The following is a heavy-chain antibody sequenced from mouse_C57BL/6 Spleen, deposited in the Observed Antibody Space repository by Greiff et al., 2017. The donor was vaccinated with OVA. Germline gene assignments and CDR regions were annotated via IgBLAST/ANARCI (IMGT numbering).Heavy chain of an antibody. CDR3: TWECGSPYYFDY. V-gene: IGHV1-15*01. D-gene: IGHD1-1*01. CDR2: IDPETGGT. J-gene: IGHJ2*01. CDR1: GYTFTDYE. Sequence: VQLQQSGAELVRPGASVTLSCKASGYTFTDYEMHWVKQTPVHGLEWIGAIDPETGGTAYTQKFKGKGILTADKSSSTAYMELRSLTSEDSAVDYCTWECGSPYYFDYWGQGTTLTVSS.